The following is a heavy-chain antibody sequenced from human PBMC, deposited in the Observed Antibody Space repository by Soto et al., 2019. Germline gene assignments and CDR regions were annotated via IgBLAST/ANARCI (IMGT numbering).Heavy chain of an antibody. CDR3: ASSGWYHAIDY. CDR1: GGSISSYY. V-gene: IGHV4-59*01. D-gene: IGHD6-19*01. J-gene: IGHJ4*02. Sequence: SETLSLTCTVSGGSISSYYWSWIRQPPGKGLEWIGYIYYSGSTNYNPSLKSRVTISVDTSKNQFSLKLSSVTAADTAVYYCASSGWYHAIDYWGQGTLVTVSS. CDR2: IYYSGST.